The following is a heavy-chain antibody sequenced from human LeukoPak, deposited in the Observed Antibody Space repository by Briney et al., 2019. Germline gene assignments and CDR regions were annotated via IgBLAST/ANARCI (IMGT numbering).Heavy chain of an antibody. J-gene: IGHJ4*02. V-gene: IGHV3-23*01. CDR1: GFTFSSYA. Sequence: GGSLRLSCAASGFTFSSYAMSWVRQAPGKGLEWVSAISGSGGSTYYADSVKGRFTISRDNSKNTLYLQMNSLRAEDTAVYYCAKEHPNYYDSSGYYPGDWGQGTLVTVSS. CDR2: ISGSGGST. D-gene: IGHD3-22*01. CDR3: AKEHPNYYDSSGYYPGD.